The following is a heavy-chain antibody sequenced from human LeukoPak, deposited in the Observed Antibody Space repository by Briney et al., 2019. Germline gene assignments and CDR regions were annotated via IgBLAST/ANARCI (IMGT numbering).Heavy chain of an antibody. Sequence: SETLSLTCAVYGGSFSGYYWSWIGQPPGKGLEWIGEINHSGSTNYNPSLKSRVTISVDTSKNQFSLKLSSVTAADTAVYYCARGRPVLLWFGEPSNWFDPWGQGTLVTVSS. CDR1: GGSFSGYY. D-gene: IGHD3-10*01. CDR3: ARGRPVLLWFGEPSNWFDP. V-gene: IGHV4-34*01. J-gene: IGHJ5*02. CDR2: INHSGST.